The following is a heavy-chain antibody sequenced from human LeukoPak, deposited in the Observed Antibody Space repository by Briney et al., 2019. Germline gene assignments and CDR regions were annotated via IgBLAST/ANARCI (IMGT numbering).Heavy chain of an antibody. J-gene: IGHJ4*02. D-gene: IGHD1-26*01. Sequence: GGSLRLSCAASGFTFNRYWMSWVRQAPGKGLEWVAQIKSDGSEEYYADSVRGRFTISRDNAKSSLYLQMNSLGVEDTAVYYCARGDSGSYYFDYWGQGTLVTVSS. CDR1: GFTFNRYW. CDR2: IKSDGSEE. CDR3: ARGDSGSYYFDY. V-gene: IGHV3-7*02.